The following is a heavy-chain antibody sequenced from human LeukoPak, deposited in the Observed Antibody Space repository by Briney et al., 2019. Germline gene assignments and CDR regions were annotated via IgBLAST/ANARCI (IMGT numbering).Heavy chain of an antibody. J-gene: IGHJ4*02. CDR1: GFTFSSLA. Sequence: GGSLRLSCATSGFTFSSLAMIWVRQAPGKGLEYVSSIDSSGDTAFYADSVKGRFTISRDNSKNTLYLQMSSLRAEDTASYYCGKEFSSGWFFWGQGTLVTVSS. CDR3: GKEFSSGWFF. D-gene: IGHD6-13*01. CDR2: IDSSGDTA. V-gene: IGHV3-23*01.